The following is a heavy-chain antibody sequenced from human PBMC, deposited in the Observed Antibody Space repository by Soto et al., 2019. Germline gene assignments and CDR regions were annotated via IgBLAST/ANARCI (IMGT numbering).Heavy chain of an antibody. V-gene: IGHV3-23*01. CDR1: GFTFSNYA. CDR3: VKVETYYRDSRDYHYIDY. CDR2: ITGDAGGT. D-gene: IGHD3-22*01. J-gene: IGHJ4*02. Sequence: GSLRLSCAASGFTFSNYAMTWVRRAPGQRLEWVSAITGDAGGTYYADSVKGRFSISRDNSRNTLSLQMNSLGVEDTAVYYCVKVETYYRDSRDYHYIDYWGQGNLVTVSS.